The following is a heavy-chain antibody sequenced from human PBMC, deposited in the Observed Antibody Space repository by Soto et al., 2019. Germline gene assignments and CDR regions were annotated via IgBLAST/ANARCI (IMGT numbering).Heavy chain of an antibody. CDR1: GFTFSNAW. CDR2: IKSKTDGGTT. V-gene: IGHV3-15*07. D-gene: IGHD2-2*01. CDR3: TTTIVVVPAAILYYYYYGMDV. J-gene: IGHJ6*02. Sequence: VQLVESGGGLVKPGGSLRLSCAASGFTFSNAWMNWVRQAPGQGLEWVGRIKSKTDGGTTDYAGPVKGRFTISRDDSKNTLYLQMNSLKTEDTAVYYCTTTIVVVPAAILYYYYYGMDVWGQGTTVTVSS.